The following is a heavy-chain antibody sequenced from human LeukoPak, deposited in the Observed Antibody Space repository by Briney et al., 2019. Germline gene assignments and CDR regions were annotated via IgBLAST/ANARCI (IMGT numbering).Heavy chain of an antibody. Sequence: SENLSLTCTVSGGSISSYYWSWIRQPAGKGLEWICRIYTSVSTDYNPSLKSRVTMSVDTSKHQFSLKLSSVTAADTAVYYCARGDYGDDNWFDPGGQGTLVTVSS. D-gene: IGHD4-17*01. V-gene: IGHV4-4*07. J-gene: IGHJ5*02. CDR3: ARGDYGDDNWFDP. CDR2: IYTSVST. CDR1: GGSISSYY.